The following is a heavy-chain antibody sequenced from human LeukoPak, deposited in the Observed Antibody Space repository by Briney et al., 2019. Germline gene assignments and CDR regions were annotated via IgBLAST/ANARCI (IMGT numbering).Heavy chain of an antibody. J-gene: IGHJ4*02. V-gene: IGHV3-23*01. CDR2: ISNSGGST. Sequence: GGSLRFSCAASGFTFSNYAMSWVRQAPGKGLEWVSSISNSGGSTYRADSVKGRFTISRDNSRNTLYLQMSSLRAEDTAVYYCAKYHGGTYSSGPVYFDYWGQGTLVTVSS. CDR3: AKYHGGTYSSGPVYFDY. CDR1: GFTFSNYA. D-gene: IGHD6-19*01.